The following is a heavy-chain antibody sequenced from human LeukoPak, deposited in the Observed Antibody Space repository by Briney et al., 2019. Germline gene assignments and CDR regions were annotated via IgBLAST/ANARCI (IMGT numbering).Heavy chain of an antibody. Sequence: PGGSLRLSCAASGFTFSSYWMSWVRQAPGKGLEWVANIKQDGSEKYYVDSVKGRFTIYRDNAKKSLYLQMNSLRAEDTAVYYCARVTKQDAFDIWGEGTMVSVSS. CDR1: GFTFSSYW. J-gene: IGHJ3*02. D-gene: IGHD3-3*01. V-gene: IGHV3-7*01. CDR2: IKQDGSEK. CDR3: ARVTKQDAFDI.